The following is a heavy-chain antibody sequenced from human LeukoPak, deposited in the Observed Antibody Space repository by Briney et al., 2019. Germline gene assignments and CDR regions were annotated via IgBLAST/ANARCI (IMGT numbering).Heavy chain of an antibody. CDR1: GGSISSYY. D-gene: IGHD3-16*02. V-gene: IGHV4-59*01. CDR3: ARGGDDYVWGSYRPYLLFDY. J-gene: IGHJ4*02. CDR2: IYYSGST. Sequence: SETLSLTCTVSGGSISSYYWSWLRQPPGKGLEWIGYIYYSGSTNYNPSLESRVTISVDKSKIQFSLKLSSVTAADTAVYYCARGGDDYVWGSYRPYLLFDYWGQGTLVTVSS.